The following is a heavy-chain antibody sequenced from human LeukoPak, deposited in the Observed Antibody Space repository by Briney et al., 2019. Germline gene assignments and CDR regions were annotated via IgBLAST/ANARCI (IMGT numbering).Heavy chain of an antibody. D-gene: IGHD3-10*01. Sequence: SGGSLRLSCAASGFSVSNNYMSWVRQAPGKGLEWVSVLYSGGNTYYADSVKGRFTISRDNSKNTLYLQMHSLRAEDTAVYYCARESGFGELFPYCMDVWGQGTTVTVSS. V-gene: IGHV3-53*01. J-gene: IGHJ6*02. CDR1: GFSVSNNY. CDR2: LYSGGNT. CDR3: ARESGFGELFPYCMDV.